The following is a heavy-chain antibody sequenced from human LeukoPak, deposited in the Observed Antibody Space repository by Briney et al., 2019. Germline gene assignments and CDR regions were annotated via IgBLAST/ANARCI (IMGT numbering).Heavy chain of an antibody. J-gene: IGHJ4*02. V-gene: IGHV1-46*01. CDR3: ARSRGAYYYDSSGYSLGGY. CDR1: GYTFTSYY. Sequence: ASVKVSCKASGYTFTSYYMHWVRQAPGEGLEWMGIINPSGGSTSYAQKFQGRVTMTRDMSTSTAYMELSSLRSEDTAVYYCARSRGAYYYDSSGYSLGGYWGQGTLVTVSS. D-gene: IGHD3-22*01. CDR2: INPSGGST.